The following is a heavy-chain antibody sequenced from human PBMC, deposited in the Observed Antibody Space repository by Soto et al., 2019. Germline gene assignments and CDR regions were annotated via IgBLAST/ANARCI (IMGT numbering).Heavy chain of an antibody. V-gene: IGHV3-23*01. CDR3: VKQRGSGKTYYYNMDV. CDR2: INYNSRAT. CDR1: GFSFNSYA. J-gene: IGHJ6*02. D-gene: IGHD3-10*01. Sequence: EVQLLESGGGLVQPGGSLRLSRETSGFSFNSYAMTRVRQAPGMGLEWVAVINYNSRATFHAQSVKGRFTISRDNSRNTVFLQMDSLRAEDTAVYYCVKQRGSGKTYYYNMDVWGLGTTVIVSS.